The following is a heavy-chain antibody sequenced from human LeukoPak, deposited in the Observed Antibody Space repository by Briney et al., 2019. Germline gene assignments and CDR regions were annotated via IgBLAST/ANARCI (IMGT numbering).Heavy chain of an antibody. CDR1: GYTFTSYD. CDR3: AREAPAYCGGDCYSNNWFDP. Sequence: ASVKVSCKASGYTFTSYDINWVRQAPGQGLEWMGWMNPNSGNTGYAQKFQGRVTMTRNTSISTAYMELSSLRSEDTAVYYCAREAPAYCGGDCYSNNWFDPWGHGTLVTVSS. CDR2: MNPNSGNT. D-gene: IGHD2-21*02. V-gene: IGHV1-8*01. J-gene: IGHJ5*02.